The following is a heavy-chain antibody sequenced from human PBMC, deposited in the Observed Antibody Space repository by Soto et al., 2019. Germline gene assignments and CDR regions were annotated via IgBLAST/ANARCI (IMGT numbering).Heavy chain of an antibody. J-gene: IGHJ4*02. CDR3: ARDGGHMTTVTTGSGY. CDR2: ISAYNGNT. Sequence: QVQLVQSGAEVKKPGASVKVSCKASGYTFTSYGISWVRQAPGQGLEWMGWISAYNGNTNYAQKLQGRVTMNTDTSTRTAYMELRSLRSGDTAVYYCARDGGHMTTVTTGSGYWGQGTLVTVSS. D-gene: IGHD4-17*01. V-gene: IGHV1-18*01. CDR1: GYTFTSYG.